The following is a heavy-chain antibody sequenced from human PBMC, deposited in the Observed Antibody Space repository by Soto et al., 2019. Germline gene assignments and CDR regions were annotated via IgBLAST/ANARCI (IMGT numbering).Heavy chain of an antibody. CDR1: GFTFSSYA. Sequence: EVQLLESGGGLVQPGGSLRLSCAASGFTFSSYAMSWVRQAPGKGLEWVSAISGSGGSTYYADSVKGRFTISRDNSKNTLYLQMSSLRAEDTAVYYCAKDSGITMIVVVPRSFDYWGQGTLVTVSS. CDR2: ISGSGGST. V-gene: IGHV3-23*01. D-gene: IGHD3-22*01. CDR3: AKDSGITMIVVVPRSFDY. J-gene: IGHJ4*02.